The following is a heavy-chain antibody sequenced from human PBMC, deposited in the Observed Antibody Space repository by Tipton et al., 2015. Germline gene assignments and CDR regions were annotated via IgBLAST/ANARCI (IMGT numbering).Heavy chain of an antibody. CDR2: ISHSGNT. V-gene: IGHV4-38-2*01. CDR1: AYSITTDYY. Sequence: TLSLTCAVSAYSITTDYYWVWIRQAPGKGLEWIGAISHSGNTFYNPSLKSRVTISADTSKNQFSLRLSSVTAADTAVYYCACHDYDLLTRDYQTVDYWGQGTRVTVSP. CDR3: ACHDYDLLTRDYQTVDY. J-gene: IGHJ4*02. D-gene: IGHD3-9*01.